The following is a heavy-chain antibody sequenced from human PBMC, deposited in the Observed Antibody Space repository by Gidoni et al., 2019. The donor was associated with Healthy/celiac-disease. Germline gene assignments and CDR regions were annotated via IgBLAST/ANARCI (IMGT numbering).Heavy chain of an antibody. CDR2: INHSGST. V-gene: IGHV4-34*01. CDR3: ARGVSQKVRGMTTVTKVGFDP. D-gene: IGHD4-17*01. CDR1: GGSFSGYY. J-gene: IGHJ5*02. Sequence: QVQLQQWGAGLLKPSETLSLTCAVHGGSFSGYYWSWIRQPPGKGLEWTGEINHSGSTNYNPSLKSRVTISVDTSKNQFSLKLSSVTAADTAVYYCARGVSQKVRGMTTVTKVGFDPWGQGTLVTVSS.